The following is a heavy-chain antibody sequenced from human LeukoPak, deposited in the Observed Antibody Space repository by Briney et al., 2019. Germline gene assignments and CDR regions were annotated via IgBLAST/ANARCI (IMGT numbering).Heavy chain of an antibody. D-gene: IGHD3-10*01. CDR2: ISANNGNT. CDR1: GYTFTSYG. CDR3: MRGGRDYFDY. Sequence: GASVKVSCKASGYTFTSYGISWVRQAPGQGLEWMGWISANNGNTNYVQKLQGRVTMTTDTSTSTVYMELRSLRSDDTAVCYCMRGGRDYFDYWGQGTLVTVSS. J-gene: IGHJ4*02. V-gene: IGHV1-18*01.